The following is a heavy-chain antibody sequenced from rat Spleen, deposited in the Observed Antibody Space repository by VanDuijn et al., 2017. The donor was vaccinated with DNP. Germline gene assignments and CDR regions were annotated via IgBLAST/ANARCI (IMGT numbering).Heavy chain of an antibody. D-gene: IGHD1-12*02. Sequence: EVQLVESGGGLVQPGGSLKLSCAASGFPFSDYDMAWVRQAPKKGLEWVATIINDGSRTYCRDSVKGPFTISRNMAKSSLYLQINSLKSEETATYYCVRDPSYHYDGSYYSYFDSWGQGVMVTVSS. CDR1: GFPFSDYD. CDR2: IINDGSRT. J-gene: IGHJ2*01. V-gene: IGHV5S10*01. CDR3: VRDPSYHYDGSYYSYFDS.